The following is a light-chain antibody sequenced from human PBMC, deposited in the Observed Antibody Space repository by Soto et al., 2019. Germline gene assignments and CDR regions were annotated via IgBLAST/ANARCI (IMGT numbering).Light chain of an antibody. J-gene: IGKJ4*01. CDR3: QQYNNWPLT. Sequence: IVLTQSPGTLSVSLVESATLSCRASQSVTSTLAWYQQKPGQTPRLLIYDASTRATGIPARFSGSGSGTEFTLTISSLQSEDFAVYYCQQYNNWPLTFGGGTKVDIK. V-gene: IGKV3-15*01. CDR2: DAS. CDR1: QSVTST.